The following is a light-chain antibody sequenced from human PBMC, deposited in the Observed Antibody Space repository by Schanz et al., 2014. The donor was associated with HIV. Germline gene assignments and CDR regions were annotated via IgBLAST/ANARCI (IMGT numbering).Light chain of an antibody. V-gene: IGLV1-44*01. J-gene: IGLJ3*02. CDR3: AAWDDRLNGWV. CDR2: SNN. Sequence: QSVLTQPPSASGTPGQRVTISCSGSSSNIGSNTVNWYQQLPGTAPKLLIYSNNQRPSGVPDRFSGSGSGTSASLAISGLQSEDEADYYCAAWDDRLNGWVFGGGTKLTVL. CDR1: SSNIGSNT.